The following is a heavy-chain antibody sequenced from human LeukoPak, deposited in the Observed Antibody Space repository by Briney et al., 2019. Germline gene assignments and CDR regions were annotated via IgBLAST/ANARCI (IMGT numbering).Heavy chain of an antibody. V-gene: IGHV1-69*13. CDR1: GGTFSSYA. CDR3: ARDPPQYSSGWYSWFDP. J-gene: IGHJ5*02. CDR2: IIPIFGTA. D-gene: IGHD6-19*01. Sequence: GASVKVSCKTSGGTFSSYAISWVRQAPGQGLEWMGGIIPIFGTANYAQKFQGRVTITADESTSTAYMELSSLRSEDTAVYYCARDPPQYSSGWYSWFDPWGQGTLVTVSS.